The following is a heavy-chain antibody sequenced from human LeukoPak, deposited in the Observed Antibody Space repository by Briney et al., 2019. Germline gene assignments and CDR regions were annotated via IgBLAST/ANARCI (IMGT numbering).Heavy chain of an antibody. CDR3: ARHRHSSGWSQRKFDY. Sequence: PSETLSLTCAVYGGSFSGYYWSWIRQPPGKGLEWIGEINHSGSTNYNPSLKSRVTISVDTSKNQFPLKLSSVTAADTAVYYCARHRHSSGWSQRKFDYWGQGTLVTVSS. CDR2: INHSGST. CDR1: GGSFSGYY. J-gene: IGHJ4*02. D-gene: IGHD6-19*01. V-gene: IGHV4-34*01.